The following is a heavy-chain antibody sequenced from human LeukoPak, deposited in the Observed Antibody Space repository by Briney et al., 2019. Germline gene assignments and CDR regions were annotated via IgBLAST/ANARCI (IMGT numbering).Heavy chain of an antibody. CDR1: GFTFSSYE. CDR3: AELGITRIGGV. Sequence: GGSLRLSCAASGFTFSSYEMNWVRQAPGKGLEWVSYISSSGSTIYYADSVKGRFTISRDNAKNSLYLQMNSLRAEDTAVYYCAELGITRIGGVWDKGTTVTISS. V-gene: IGHV3-48*03. J-gene: IGHJ6*03. D-gene: IGHD3-10*02. CDR2: ISSSGSTI.